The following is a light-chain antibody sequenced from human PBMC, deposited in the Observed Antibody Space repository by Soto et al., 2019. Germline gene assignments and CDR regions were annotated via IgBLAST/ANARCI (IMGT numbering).Light chain of an antibody. CDR1: SSDVGGYNY. CDR3: SSYAGSNIV. J-gene: IGLJ2*01. V-gene: IGLV2-8*01. CDR2: EVS. Sequence: QSVLTQPASVSGSPGQSITISCTGTSSDVGGYNYVSWYQQHPGKAPKLMIYEVSNRPSGVPDRFSGSKSGNTASLTVSGLQAEDEGDYYCSSYAGSNIVFGGGTKLTVL.